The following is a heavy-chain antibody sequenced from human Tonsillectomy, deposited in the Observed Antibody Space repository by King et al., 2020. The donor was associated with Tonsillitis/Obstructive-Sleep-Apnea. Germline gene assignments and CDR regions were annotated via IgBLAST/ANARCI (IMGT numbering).Heavy chain of an antibody. CDR3: ARGPLPSEGVTICGVVISYYFDY. J-gene: IGHJ4*02. Sequence: VQLQQWGAGLLKPSETLSLTCAVYGGSFSGYYWSWIRQPPGKGLEWIGEINHSGSTNYNPSLKSRVTISVDTSKNQFSLKLSSVTAADTAVYYCARGPLPSEGVTICGVVISYYFDYWGQGTLVTVSS. D-gene: IGHD3-3*01. CDR1: GGSFSGYY. CDR2: INHSGST. V-gene: IGHV4-34*01.